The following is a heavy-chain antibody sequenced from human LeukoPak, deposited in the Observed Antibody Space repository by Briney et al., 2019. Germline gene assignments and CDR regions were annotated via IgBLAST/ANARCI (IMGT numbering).Heavy chain of an antibody. CDR2: IYYSGST. J-gene: IGHJ4*02. CDR3: ARDKRITMVRGVMDY. CDR1: GGSISSSSYY. Sequence: SETLSLTCTVSGGSISSSSYYWGWIRQPPGKGLEWIGSIYYSGSTYYNPSLKSRVTISVDTSKNQFSLKLSSVTAADTAVYYCARDKRITMVRGVMDYWGQGTLVTVSS. V-gene: IGHV4-39*07. D-gene: IGHD3-10*01.